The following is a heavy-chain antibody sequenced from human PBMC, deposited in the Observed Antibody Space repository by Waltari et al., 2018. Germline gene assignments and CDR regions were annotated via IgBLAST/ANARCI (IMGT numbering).Heavy chain of an antibody. Sequence: QVLLVESGGGVVQPGRSLRLSCAASGFTFNRYVMQWVRQAPGKGLEGVAVVWYDRINKYYADSVKGRFTISKDNSENTLYLHMNSLRVEDTATYYCARGALAGRFFDFWGQGTPVTVSS. CDR1: GFTFNRYV. CDR3: ARGALAGRFFDF. V-gene: IGHV3-33*01. J-gene: IGHJ4*02. CDR2: VWYDRINK. D-gene: IGHD6-19*01.